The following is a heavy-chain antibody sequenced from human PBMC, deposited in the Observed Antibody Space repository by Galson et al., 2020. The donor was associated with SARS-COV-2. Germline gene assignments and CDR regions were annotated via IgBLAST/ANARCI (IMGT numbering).Heavy chain of an antibody. CDR1: GFSLSTSGVG. D-gene: IGHD3-9*01. CDR3: AHRRPVYDILTGYRSINWFDP. Sequence: SGPTLVKPTQTLTLTCTFSGFSLSTSGVGVGWIRQPPGKALEWLALIYWDDDKRYSPSLKSRRTITKDTSKNQVVLTMTNMDPVDTATYYCAHRRPVYDILTGYRSINWFDPWGQGTLVTVSS. J-gene: IGHJ5*02. V-gene: IGHV2-5*02. CDR2: IYWDDDK.